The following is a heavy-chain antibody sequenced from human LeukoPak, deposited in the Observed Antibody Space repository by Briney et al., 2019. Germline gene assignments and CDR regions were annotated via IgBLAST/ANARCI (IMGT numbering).Heavy chain of an antibody. V-gene: IGHV3-48*04. J-gene: IGHJ4*02. CDR3: ARRGYTSGLDY. CDR2: ISSSGRTI. CDR1: GFTFSSYS. Sequence: PGGSLRLSCAASGFTFSSYSMNWVRQAPGKGLEWVSYISSSGRTIYYADSVEGRFTISRDNAKNSLYLQVNSLRAEDTAVYYCARRGYTSGLDYWGQGTLVTVSS. D-gene: IGHD5-18*01.